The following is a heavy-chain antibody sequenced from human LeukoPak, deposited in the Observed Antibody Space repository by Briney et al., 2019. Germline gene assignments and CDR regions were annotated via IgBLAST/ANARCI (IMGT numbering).Heavy chain of an antibody. CDR1: GFSFSGHW. Sequence: PGGSLRLSCTASGFSFSGHWMHWARQLPGKGLVWVSRISPTGSTTSYADSVKGRFTISRDNAKNSLYLQMNSLRAEDTAVYYCARGQISSSTYWGQGTLVTVSS. J-gene: IGHJ4*02. D-gene: IGHD6-6*01. CDR2: ISPTGSTT. V-gene: IGHV3-74*01. CDR3: ARGQISSSTY.